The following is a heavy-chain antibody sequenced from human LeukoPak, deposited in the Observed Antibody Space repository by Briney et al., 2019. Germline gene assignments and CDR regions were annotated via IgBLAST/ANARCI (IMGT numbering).Heavy chain of an antibody. CDR1: GGSISSSSYY. J-gene: IGHJ6*02. V-gene: IGHV4-30-4*01. CDR3: ASPIVVVPAAKYGMDV. Sequence: PSETLSLTCTVSGGSISSSSYYWSWIRQPPGKGLEWIGYIYFSGSTYYNPSLKSRVTISVDTSKNQFSLKLSSVTAADTAVYYCASPIVVVPAAKYGMDVWGQGTTVTVSS. D-gene: IGHD2-2*01. CDR2: IYFSGST.